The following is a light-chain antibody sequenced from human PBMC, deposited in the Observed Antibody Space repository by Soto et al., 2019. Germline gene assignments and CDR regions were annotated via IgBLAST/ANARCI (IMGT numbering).Light chain of an antibody. CDR3: LQDHDYPRT. CDR1: QGIRDE. V-gene: IGKV1-6*01. J-gene: IGKJ1*01. Sequence: AIPMTQSPSSLSASVGDRVTITCRASQGIRDELGWYQQKAGKAPNLLISAASRLQSGVPSRFSGRGSGTDFILTISSLQPEDFATYYCLQDHDYPRTFGQGTKVELK. CDR2: AAS.